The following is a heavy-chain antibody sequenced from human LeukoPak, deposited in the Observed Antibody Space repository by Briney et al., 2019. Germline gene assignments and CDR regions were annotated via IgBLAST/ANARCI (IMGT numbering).Heavy chain of an antibody. CDR1: GGSISSYY. Sequence: PSETLSLTCTVSGGSISSYYWSWIRQPAGKGLEWIGRIYTSGSTNYNRSLKSRVTMSVDTSKNQFSLKLSSVTAADTAVYYCARDLSSSPYYYGMDVWGQGTTVTVSS. J-gene: IGHJ6*02. D-gene: IGHD6-13*01. CDR2: IYTSGST. V-gene: IGHV4-4*07. CDR3: ARDLSSSPYYYGMDV.